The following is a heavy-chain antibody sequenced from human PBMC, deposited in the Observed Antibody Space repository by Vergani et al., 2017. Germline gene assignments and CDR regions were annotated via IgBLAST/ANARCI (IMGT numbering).Heavy chain of an antibody. Sequence: QVQLQESGPGLVKPSQTLSLTCTVSGGSISSGDYYWSWIRQPPGKGLEWIGYIYYSGSTYYNPSLKSRVTISVDTSKNQFSLKLSSVTAADTAVYYCAREGHDYGDYGYHYMDVWGKGTTVTVSS. D-gene: IGHD4-17*01. CDR2: IYYSGST. J-gene: IGHJ6*03. CDR3: AREGHDYGDYGYHYMDV. CDR1: GGSISSGDYY. V-gene: IGHV4-30-4*08.